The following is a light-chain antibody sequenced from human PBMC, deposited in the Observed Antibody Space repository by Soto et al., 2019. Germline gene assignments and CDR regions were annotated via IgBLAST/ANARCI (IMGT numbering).Light chain of an antibody. CDR3: QQYDSFSVT. CDR1: QSVARN. Sequence: YSPGAVSLSPVEGASLSCRASQSVARNLAWHQQKPGQAPKLLIYDVSALTRAVPPRFSGSGSGTEFTLTISSLQPEDFATYYCQQYDSFSVTFGQGTKVDIK. J-gene: IGKJ1*01. CDR2: DVS. V-gene: IGKV3-15*01.